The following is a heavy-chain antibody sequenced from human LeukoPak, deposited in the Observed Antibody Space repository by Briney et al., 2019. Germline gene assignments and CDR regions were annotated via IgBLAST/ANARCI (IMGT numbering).Heavy chain of an antibody. CDR1: GFTFSDYN. D-gene: IGHD3-22*01. J-gene: IGHJ4*02. CDR2: ISSSSSTI. V-gene: IGHV3-48*04. CDR3: ARATWDSSGYYYDY. Sequence: GGSLRLSCAASGFTFSDYNMNWVRQSPGKGLEWVSYISSSSSTIYYADSVKGRFTISRDNAKKSLYLQMNSLRAEDTAVYYCARATWDSSGYYYDYWGQGTLVTVSS.